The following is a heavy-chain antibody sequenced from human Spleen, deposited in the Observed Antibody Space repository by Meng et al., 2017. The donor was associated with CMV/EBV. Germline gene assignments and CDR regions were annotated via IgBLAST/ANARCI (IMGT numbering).Heavy chain of an antibody. V-gene: IGHV1-69*05. CDR1: GGTFLSYA. J-gene: IGHJ5*02. CDR2: IIPILGTP. Sequence: SVKVSCKASGGTFLSYAISWVRQAPGQGLEWLGGIIPILGTPNYAQKFQGRVTITTDESTSTAYMELSNLRSEDTAVYYCARVILVGATYGWFDPWGQGTLVTVSS. CDR3: ARVILVGATYGWFDP. D-gene: IGHD1-26*01.